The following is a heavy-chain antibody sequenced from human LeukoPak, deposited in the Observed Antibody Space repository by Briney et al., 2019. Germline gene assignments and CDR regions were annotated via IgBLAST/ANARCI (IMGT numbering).Heavy chain of an antibody. J-gene: IGHJ4*02. Sequence: GGSLRLSCAASGFTFSNAWMNWVRQAPGKGLEWVGRIKSKNDGGTTDYAAPVKGRFIISRDDSKKTLYMQMNSLKTEDTAVYYCARGGYYGDFDYWGQGTLVTVSS. CDR1: GFTFSNAW. CDR2: IKSKNDGGTT. D-gene: IGHD3-3*01. V-gene: IGHV3-15*01. CDR3: ARGGYYGDFDY.